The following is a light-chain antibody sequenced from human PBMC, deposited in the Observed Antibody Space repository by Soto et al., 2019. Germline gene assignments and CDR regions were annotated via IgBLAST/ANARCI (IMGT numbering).Light chain of an antibody. V-gene: IGKV3-15*01. CDR1: QSVSSN. J-gene: IGKJ3*01. Sequence: EIVMTQSPATLSVSPGERATLSCRASQSVSSNLAWYQRKPGQAPRLLIYGASTRATGVPARFSGSGSGTDFTLTISSLQSEDFAIYYCQQYNNWPFTFGPGTKLDIK. CDR2: GAS. CDR3: QQYNNWPFT.